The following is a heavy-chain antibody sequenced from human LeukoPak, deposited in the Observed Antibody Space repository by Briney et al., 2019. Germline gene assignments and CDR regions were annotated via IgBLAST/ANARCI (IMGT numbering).Heavy chain of an antibody. CDR1: GGSISSYY. CDR3: ARASTNYCYYGMDV. Sequence: SGTLSLTCTVSGGSISSYYWSWIRQPPGKGLEWIGYIYYSGSTNYNPSLKSRVTISVDTSKNQFSLKLSSVTAADTAVYYCARASTNYCYYGMDVWGQGTTVTVSS. V-gene: IGHV4-59*01. CDR2: IYYSGST. D-gene: IGHD1-1*01. J-gene: IGHJ6*02.